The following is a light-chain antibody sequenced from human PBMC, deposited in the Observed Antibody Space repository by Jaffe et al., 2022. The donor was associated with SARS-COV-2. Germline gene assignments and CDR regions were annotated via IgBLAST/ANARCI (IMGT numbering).Light chain of an antibody. CDR2: DTS. CDR1: QDISNS. V-gene: IGKV1-33*01. Sequence: DIQMTQSPSSLSASVGGRVTITCRASQDISNSLAWYQQKPGKAPKLLIYDTSRGVSSRFSGSGSGTDFTFTISSLQPEDFATYYCQQYDEVPYTFGQGTKLEIK. CDR3: QQYDEVPYT. J-gene: IGKJ2*01.